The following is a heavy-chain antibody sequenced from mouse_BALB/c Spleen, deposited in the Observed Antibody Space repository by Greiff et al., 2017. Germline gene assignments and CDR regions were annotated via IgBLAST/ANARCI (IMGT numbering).Heavy chain of an antibody. V-gene: IGHV5-9*03. CDR2: ISSGGGNT. J-gene: IGHJ4*01. D-gene: IGHD6-1*01. CDR1: GFTFSSYT. Sequence: EVKLVESGGGLVKPGGSLKLSCAASGFTFSSYTMSWVRQTPEKRLEWVATISSGGGNTYYPDSVKGRFTISRDNAKNNLYLQMSSLRSEDTALYYCARYSRTYAMDYWGQGTSVTVSS. CDR3: ARYSRTYAMDY.